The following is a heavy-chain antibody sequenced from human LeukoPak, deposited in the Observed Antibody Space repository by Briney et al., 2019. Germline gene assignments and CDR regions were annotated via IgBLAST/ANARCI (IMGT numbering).Heavy chain of an antibody. D-gene: IGHD2-15*01. J-gene: IGHJ5*02. V-gene: IGHV4-39*02. Sequence: PSETLSLTCTVSGGSISSSTYYWGWIRQPPGKGLEWIGSIYYSGSTYYNPSLKSRVTISVDTPKNQFSLKLSSVTAADTAVYYCAREPGYCSGGSCYGGWFDPWGQGTLVTVSS. CDR3: AREPGYCSGGSCYGGWFDP. CDR2: IYYSGST. CDR1: GGSISSSTYY.